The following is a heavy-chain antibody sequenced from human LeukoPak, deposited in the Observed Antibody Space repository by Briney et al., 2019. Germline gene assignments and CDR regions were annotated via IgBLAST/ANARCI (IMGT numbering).Heavy chain of an antibody. J-gene: IGHJ4*02. CDR2: INCIGST. D-gene: IGHD3-10*01. CDR1: GGSISSYY. V-gene: IGHV4-59*01. Sequence: PSETLSLTCTVSGGSISSYYWSWIRQPPGKGLEWIGYINCIGSTKYNPSLKSRVTISVDTSKNQFSLKLSSVTAADTAVYYCARALNYYGSGSYYNYFDYWGQGTLVTVSS. CDR3: ARALNYYGSGSYYNYFDY.